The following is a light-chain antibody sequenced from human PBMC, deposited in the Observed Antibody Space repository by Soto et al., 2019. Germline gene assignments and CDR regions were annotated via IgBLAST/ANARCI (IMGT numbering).Light chain of an antibody. V-gene: IGKV1-12*01. J-gene: IGKJ4*02. Sequence: DIQMTQSPSSVSASVGDRVSITCSASQGISSWLAWYQQKPGRAPKLLIYTGSSLQSGVPSRFSGTGSGTDLPRTSSSLQAEYVRTYYCQQANSFTVSFGGGTKVEIK. CDR2: TGS. CDR1: QGISSW. CDR3: QQANSFTVS.